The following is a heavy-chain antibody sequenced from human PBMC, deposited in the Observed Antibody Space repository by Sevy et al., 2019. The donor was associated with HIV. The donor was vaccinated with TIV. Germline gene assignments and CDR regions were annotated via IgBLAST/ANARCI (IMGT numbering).Heavy chain of an antibody. J-gene: IGHJ4*02. D-gene: IGHD6-13*01. CDR3: ARPSPRIAAAASAFYDN. CDR2: INGRGGST. CDR1: GYSFSSYA. Sequence: GGSLRLSCVVSGYSFSSYAISWVRQAPGKGLEWVSTINGRGGSTYYADSVKGRFTISRDNPKNTLFLQTINLRVDDTAIYYCARPSPRIAAAASAFYDNWGRGTLVTVSS. V-gene: IGHV3-23*01.